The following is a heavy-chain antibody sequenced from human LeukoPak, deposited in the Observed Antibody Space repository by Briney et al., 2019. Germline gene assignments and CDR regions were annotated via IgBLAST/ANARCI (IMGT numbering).Heavy chain of an antibody. CDR2: IYYSGST. V-gene: IGHV4-39*07. D-gene: IGHD3-22*01. CDR1: GGSVSSSSYY. J-gene: IGHJ4*02. Sequence: SETLSLTCTVSGGSVSSSSYYWGWIRQPPGKGLEWIGSIYYSGSTYYNPSLKSRVTISVDTSKKQFSLKLSSVTAADTAVYYCARSPMYYYDSSGYYVFGGQGTLVTVSS. CDR3: ARSPMYYYDSSGYYVF.